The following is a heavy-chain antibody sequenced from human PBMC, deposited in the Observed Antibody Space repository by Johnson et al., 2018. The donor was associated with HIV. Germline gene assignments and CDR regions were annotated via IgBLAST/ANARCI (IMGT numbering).Heavy chain of an antibody. CDR1: GFTFDDYA. V-gene: IGHV3-9*01. D-gene: IGHD6-6*01. CDR2: ISWNSGSI. J-gene: IGHJ3*02. Sequence: VQLVESGGGLVQPGRSLRLSCAASGFTFDDYAMHLVRQAPGKGLEWVSGISWNSGSIGYADSVKGRFTISRDNAKNSLYLQMNSLRAEDTALYYCAKDSSSSGLEDAFDIWGQGTMVTVSS. CDR3: AKDSSSSGLEDAFDI.